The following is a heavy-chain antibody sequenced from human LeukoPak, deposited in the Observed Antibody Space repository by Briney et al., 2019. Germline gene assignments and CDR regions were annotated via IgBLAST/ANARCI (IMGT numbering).Heavy chain of an antibody. CDR3: ARSRGDYVGRLFDY. J-gene: IGHJ4*02. CDR1: GFTFSSYS. CDR2: ISSSSSYI. Sequence: GGSLRLSCAASGFTFSSYSMNWVRQAPGEGLEWVSSISSSSSYIYYADSVKGRFTISRDNAKNSLYLQMNSLRAEDTAVYYCARSRGDYVGRLFDYWGQGTLVTVSS. V-gene: IGHV3-21*01. D-gene: IGHD4-17*01.